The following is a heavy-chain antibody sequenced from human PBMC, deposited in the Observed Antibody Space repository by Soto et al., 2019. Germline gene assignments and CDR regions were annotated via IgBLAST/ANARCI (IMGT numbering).Heavy chain of an antibody. V-gene: IGHV4-31*03. CDR3: ARAIVAGNGYFDY. D-gene: IGHD6-19*01. CDR1: GGSISRGGYY. J-gene: IGHJ4*02. CDR2: IYYSGST. Sequence: PSETLSLTCTVSGGSISRGGYYWSWIRQHPGKGLEWIGYIYYSGSTYYNPSLKSRVTISVDTSKNQFSLKLSSVTAADTAVYYCARAIVAGNGYFDYWGQGTLVTVSS.